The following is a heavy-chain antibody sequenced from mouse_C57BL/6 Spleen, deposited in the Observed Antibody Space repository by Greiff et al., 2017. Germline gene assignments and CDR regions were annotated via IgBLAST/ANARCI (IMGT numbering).Heavy chain of an antibody. J-gene: IGHJ2*01. CDR2: ISDGGSYT. V-gene: IGHV5-4*01. CDR1: GFTFSSYA. CDR3: ERDGDYGRSYDYFDY. D-gene: IGHD1-1*01. Sequence: EVQLVESGGGLVKPGGSLKLSCAASGFTFSSYAMSWVRQTPEKRLEWVATISDGGSYTYYPDNVKGRFTLSRDNAKNNLYLQLSQLKSEDTAMYYWERDGDYGRSYDYFDYWGQGTTLTVSS.